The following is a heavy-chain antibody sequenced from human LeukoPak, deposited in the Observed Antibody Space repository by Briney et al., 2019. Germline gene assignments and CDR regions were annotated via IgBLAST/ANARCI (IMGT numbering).Heavy chain of an antibody. D-gene: IGHD3-3*01. J-gene: IGHJ4*02. CDR3: ARVVAYDFWSGQPYYFDY. Sequence: GSLRLSCAASGFTFSDYYMSWIRQAPGKGLEWVSYISSSGSTIYYADSVKGRFTISRDNAKNSQYLQMNSLRAEDTAVYYCARVVAYDFWSGQPYYFDYWGQGTLVTVSS. CDR1: GFTFSDYY. V-gene: IGHV3-11*01. CDR2: ISSSGSTI.